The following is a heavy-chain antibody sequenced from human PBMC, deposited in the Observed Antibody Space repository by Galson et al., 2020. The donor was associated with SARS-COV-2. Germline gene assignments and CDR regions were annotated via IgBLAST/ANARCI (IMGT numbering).Heavy chain of an antibody. Sequence: GESLKISCAASGYSFSDYYMSWIRQAPGKGLEWVSYISSSGSYTNYADSVKGRFTISRDNAKKSQYLQMNSLRAEDTAVYYGARNGRDCSGGICDGAEYFQHWCQGTPVSVSS. CDR3: ARNGRDCSGGICDGAEYFQH. J-gene: IGHJ1*01. CDR2: ISSSGSYT. CDR1: GYSFSDYY. D-gene: IGHD2-15*01. V-gene: IGHV3-11*06.